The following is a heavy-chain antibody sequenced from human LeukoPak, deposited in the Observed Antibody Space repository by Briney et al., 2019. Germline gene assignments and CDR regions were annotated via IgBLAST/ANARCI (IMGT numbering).Heavy chain of an antibody. CDR3: ARERCSSTSCYAKYYYYGMDV. CDR1: DGSFSGYY. V-gene: IGHV4-34*01. Sequence: PSETLSLTCAVYDGSFSGYYWRWIRQPPGKGLEWIGEINHSGSTNYNPSLKSRVTISVDTSKNQFSLKLSSVTAADTAVYYCARERCSSTSCYAKYYYYGMDVWGQGTTVTVSS. CDR2: INHSGST. J-gene: IGHJ6*02. D-gene: IGHD2-2*01.